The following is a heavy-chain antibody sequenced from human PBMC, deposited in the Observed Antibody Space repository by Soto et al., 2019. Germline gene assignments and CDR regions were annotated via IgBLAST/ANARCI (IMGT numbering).Heavy chain of an antibody. V-gene: IGHV3-23*01. CDR2: IGETGDRT. J-gene: IGHJ5*02. CDR1: GFAFSSYA. Sequence: GGSLRLSCAASGFAFSSYAMSWVRQAPGKGLQWVSTIGETGDRTYYTDSVKGRFTIPRDTSKNMLYLQMNSLRAEDTALYYCTKDARPSSWGQGTLVTVSS. CDR3: TKDARPSS.